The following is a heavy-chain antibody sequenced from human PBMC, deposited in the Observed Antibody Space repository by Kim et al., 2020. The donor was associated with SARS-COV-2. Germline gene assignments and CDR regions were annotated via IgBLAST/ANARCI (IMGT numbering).Heavy chain of an antibody. V-gene: IGHV3-53*05. CDR3: ARVGATSDFDY. CDR2: T. J-gene: IGHJ4*02. Sequence: TDYTDAVRGRFTISRDSSKNTLYHQMNSLGPDDTAVYYCARVGATSDFDYWGQGTLVTVSS. D-gene: IGHD1-26*01.